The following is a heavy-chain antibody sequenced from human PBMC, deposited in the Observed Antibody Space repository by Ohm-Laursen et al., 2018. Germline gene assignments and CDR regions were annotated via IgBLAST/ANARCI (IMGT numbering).Heavy chain of an antibody. CDR2: ISAYNGNT. Sequence: GSSVKVSCKASSYTFTNYGFSWVRQAPGQGLEWMGWISAYNGNTNYAQKLQGRVTMTTDTSTSTAYMELRSLRSDDTAVYYCASGLNDFWSGYFAYWGQGTLVTVSS. CDR3: ASGLNDFWSGYFAY. D-gene: IGHD3-3*01. V-gene: IGHV1-18*01. CDR1: SYTFTNYG. J-gene: IGHJ4*02.